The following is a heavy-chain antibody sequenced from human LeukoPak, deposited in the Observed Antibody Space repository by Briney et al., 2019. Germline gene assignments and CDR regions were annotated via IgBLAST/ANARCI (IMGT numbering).Heavy chain of an antibody. CDR1: GFTFSSYA. Sequence: GGSLRLSCAASGFTFSSYAMSWVRQAPGKGLEWVSAISGSGGSTSYAQKFQGRVTMTRDMSTSTVYMELSSLRSDDTAVYYCARIMRLKDYYDRSGYLHAFDIWGQGTVVTVSS. V-gene: IGHV3-23*01. CDR3: ARIMRLKDYYDRSGYLHAFDI. D-gene: IGHD3-22*01. CDR2: ISGSGGST. J-gene: IGHJ3*02.